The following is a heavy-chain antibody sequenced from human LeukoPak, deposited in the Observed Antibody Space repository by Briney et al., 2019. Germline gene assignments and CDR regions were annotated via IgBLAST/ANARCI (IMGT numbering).Heavy chain of an antibody. J-gene: IGHJ4*02. V-gene: IGHV1-2*02. D-gene: IGHD3-10*01. CDR1: GYTFTGYY. CDR3: ARELGGSYYQDY. Sequence: ASVKVSCKASGYTFTGYYMHWVRQAPGQGLEWMGWINPNSGGTKYAQKFQGRVTMTRDTSITTAYMELSSLRSDDTAVYYCARELGGSYYQDYWGQGTLVTVSS. CDR2: INPNSGGT.